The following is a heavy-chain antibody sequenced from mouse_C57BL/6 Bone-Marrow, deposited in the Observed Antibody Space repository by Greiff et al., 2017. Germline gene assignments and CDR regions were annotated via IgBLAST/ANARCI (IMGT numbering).Heavy chain of an antibody. D-gene: IGHD1-1*01. V-gene: IGHV1-64*01. CDR1: GYTFTSYW. J-gene: IGHJ4*01. Sequence: QVQLKESGAELVKPGASVKLSCKASGYTFTSYWMHWVKQRPGQGLEWIGMIHPNSGSTNYNEKFKSKATLTVDKSSSTAYMQLSSLTSEDSAVYYCARRITTGGMDYWGRGTSVTVSS. CDR3: ARRITTGGMDY. CDR2: IHPNSGST.